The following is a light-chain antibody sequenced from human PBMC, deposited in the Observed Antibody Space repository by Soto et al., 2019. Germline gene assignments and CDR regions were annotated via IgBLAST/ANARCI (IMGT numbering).Light chain of an antibody. V-gene: IGKV3-20*01. CDR2: DAS. CDR1: QTVRNNY. J-gene: IGKJ5*01. Sequence: EIVLTQSPGTLSLSPGEGATLSCRASQTVRNNYLAWYQQKPGQAPRLLIYDASSRATGIPDRFSGTGSETDFTPTISRLEPEDFAVYYCQQYDNSPITFGQGTRLEIK. CDR3: QQYDNSPIT.